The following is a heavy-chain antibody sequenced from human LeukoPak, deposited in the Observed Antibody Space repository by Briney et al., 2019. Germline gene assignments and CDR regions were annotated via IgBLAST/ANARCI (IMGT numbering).Heavy chain of an antibody. CDR2: ISYDGSNK. Sequence: PGGSLRLSCAASGFTFSSYGMHWVRQAPGKGLEWVAVISYDGSNKYYADSVKGRFTISRDNSKNTLYLQMNSLRAEDTAVYYCARDYPPDYDILTGLNAFDIWGQGTMVTVSS. D-gene: IGHD3-9*01. V-gene: IGHV3-30*03. CDR3: ARDYPPDYDILTGLNAFDI. J-gene: IGHJ3*02. CDR1: GFTFSSYG.